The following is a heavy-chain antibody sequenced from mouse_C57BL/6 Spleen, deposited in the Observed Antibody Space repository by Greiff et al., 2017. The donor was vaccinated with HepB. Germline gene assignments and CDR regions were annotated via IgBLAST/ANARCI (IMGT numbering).Heavy chain of an antibody. CDR2: IDPETGGT. D-gene: IGHD1-1*01. Sequence: QVQLQQSGAELVRPGASVTLSCKASGYTFTDYEMHWVKQTPVHGLEWIGAIDPETGGTAYNQKFKGKAILTADKSSSTAYMELRSLTSEDSAVYYCTIRGYYASRAWFAYWGQGTLVTVSA. CDR3: TIRGYYASRAWFAY. J-gene: IGHJ3*01. V-gene: IGHV1-15*01. CDR1: GYTFTDYE.